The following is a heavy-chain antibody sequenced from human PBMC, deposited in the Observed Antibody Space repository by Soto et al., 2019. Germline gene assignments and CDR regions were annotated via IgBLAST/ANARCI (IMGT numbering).Heavy chain of an antibody. CDR3: ARGKTWEPARYYYGSGTNLGYYYGMDV. CDR1: GGSISSGGYS. D-gene: IGHD3-10*01. CDR2: IYHSGST. V-gene: IGHV4-30-2*01. Sequence: SETLSLTCTVSGGSISSGGYSWSWIRQPPGKGLEWIGYIYHSGSTYYNPSLKSRVTISVDTSKNQFSLKLSSVTAADTAVYYCARGKTWEPARYYYGSGTNLGYYYGMDVWGQGTTVTVSS. J-gene: IGHJ6*02.